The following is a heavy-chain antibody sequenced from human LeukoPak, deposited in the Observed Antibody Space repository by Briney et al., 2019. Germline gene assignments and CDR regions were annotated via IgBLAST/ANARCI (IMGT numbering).Heavy chain of an antibody. J-gene: IGHJ6*02. CDR3: ARDMIPYYGTDV. CDR2: IYTSGST. Sequence: SETLSLTCTVSGGSISSGSYYWSWIRQPAGTGLEWIGRIYTSGSTNYNPSLKSRVTISVDTSKNQFSLKLSSVTAADTAVYYCARDMIPYYGTDVWGQGTTVTVSS. V-gene: IGHV4-61*02. D-gene: IGHD3-16*01. CDR1: GGSISSGSYY.